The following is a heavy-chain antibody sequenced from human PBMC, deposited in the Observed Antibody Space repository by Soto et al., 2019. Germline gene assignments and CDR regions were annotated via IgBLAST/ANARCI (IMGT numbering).Heavy chain of an antibody. CDR1: GFTFSSYA. J-gene: IGHJ3*02. CDR3: AKGTHGDYAAGFDI. Sequence: GGSLSLSCTASGFTFSSYAMSWVRQAPGKGLEWVSAISGSGGSTYYADSVKGRFTISRDNSKNTLYLQMNSLRAEDTAVYYCAKGTHGDYAAGFDIWGQGTMVTVSS. V-gene: IGHV3-23*01. D-gene: IGHD4-17*01. CDR2: ISGSGGST.